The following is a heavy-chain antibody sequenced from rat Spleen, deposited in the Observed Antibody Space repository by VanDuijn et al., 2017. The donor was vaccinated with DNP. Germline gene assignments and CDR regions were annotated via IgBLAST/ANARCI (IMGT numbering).Heavy chain of an antibody. V-gene: IGHV3-3*01. CDR2: VNSADST. CDR3: ATEALDY. Sequence: EVQLQESGPGLVESSPSPSLTCSVPGYSLPRNFRWHWSRKFPGNKLEWMGDVNSADSTYNNPSLKTRISITRDTSKNQFFLQVNSVTTEGTATYYCATEALDYWGKGVMVTVSS. J-gene: IGHJ2*01. CDR1: GYSLPRNFR.